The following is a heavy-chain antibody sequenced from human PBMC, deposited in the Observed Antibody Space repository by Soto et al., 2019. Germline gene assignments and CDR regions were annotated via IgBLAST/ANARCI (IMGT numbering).Heavy chain of an antibody. Sequence: ASVKVSCKASGYTFTANYVHWVRQAPGQGFEWMGWSDPNSGGTNYAQSFHERVTMARDTSISTAYMELSGLRFDDTAVYYCASDWGYTDRRYYFDYWGQGTLVTVSS. J-gene: IGHJ4*02. CDR1: GYTFTANY. V-gene: IGHV1-2*02. CDR3: ASDWGYTDRRYYFDY. CDR2: SDPNSGGT. D-gene: IGHD2-2*02.